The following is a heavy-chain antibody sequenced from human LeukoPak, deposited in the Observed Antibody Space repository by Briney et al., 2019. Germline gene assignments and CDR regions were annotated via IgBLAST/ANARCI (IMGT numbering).Heavy chain of an antibody. CDR2: ISGSGGRT. Sequence: GGSLRLSCVASGFTFSTYSMNWVRQAPGEGLEWVSGISGSGGRTYYADSVKGRFTISRDNSKNTLYLQMNSLRAEDTAVYYCAKEPGSYFGSGSYIYWGQGTLVTVSS. V-gene: IGHV3-23*01. CDR1: GFTFSTYS. D-gene: IGHD3-10*01. J-gene: IGHJ4*02. CDR3: AKEPGSYFGSGSYIY.